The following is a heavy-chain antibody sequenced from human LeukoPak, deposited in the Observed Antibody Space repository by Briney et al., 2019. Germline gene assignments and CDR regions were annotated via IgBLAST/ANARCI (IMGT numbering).Heavy chain of an antibody. J-gene: IGHJ6*03. V-gene: IGHV3-30*04. CDR1: GFTSSSYA. CDR2: ISYDGSNK. D-gene: IGHD3-10*01. CDR3: ARDMVRGAEGYYYYYYMDV. Sequence: PGGSLRLSCAASGFTSSSYAMHWVRQAPGKGLEWVAVISYDGSNKYYADSVKGRFTISRDNAKNSLYLQMNSLRAEDTAVYYCARDMVRGAEGYYYYYYMDVWGKGTTVTVSS.